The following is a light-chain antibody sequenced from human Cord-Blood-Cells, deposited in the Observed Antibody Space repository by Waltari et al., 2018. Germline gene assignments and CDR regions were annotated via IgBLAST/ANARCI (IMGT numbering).Light chain of an antibody. CDR2: DVS. CDR3: SSYTSSSTWV. CDR1: SSDVGGYNY. Sequence: QSALTQPASVSGSPGQSITISCTGTSSDVGGYNYVSWYQQPPGKAPKLMFYDVSNRPSGVSNRFSGSKSGNTASLTISGLQAEDEADYYCSSYTSSSTWVFGGGTKLTVL. V-gene: IGLV2-14*01. J-gene: IGLJ3*02.